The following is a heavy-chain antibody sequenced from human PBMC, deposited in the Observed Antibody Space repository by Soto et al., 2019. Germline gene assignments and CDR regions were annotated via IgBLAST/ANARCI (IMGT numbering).Heavy chain of an antibody. J-gene: IGHJ4*02. D-gene: IGHD6-13*01. CDR2: ISAYNGNT. V-gene: IGHV1-18*01. CDR1: GYTFTSYG. CDR3: ARERPTSSDSSSWYRYDY. Sequence: GASVKVSCKASGYTFTSYGISWVRQAPGQGLEWMGWISAYNGNTNYAQKLQGRVTMTTDTSTSTAYMELRSLRSDDTAVYYCARERPTSSDSSSWYRYDYWGQGTLVTVSS.